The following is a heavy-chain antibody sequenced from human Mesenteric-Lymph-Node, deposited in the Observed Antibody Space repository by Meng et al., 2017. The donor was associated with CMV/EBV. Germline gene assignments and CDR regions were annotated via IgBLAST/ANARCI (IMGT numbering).Heavy chain of an antibody. V-gene: IGHV1-46*01. D-gene: IGHD1-26*01. CDR3: AREFVVGAVFDY. J-gene: IGHJ4*02. CDR1: GYTFTSYY. Sequence: ASVKVSCKASGYTFTSYYMHWVRQAPGQGLEWMGIINPSGGSTSYAQKFRGRVTMTRDTSTSTVYMELSSLRSEDTAVYYCAREFVVGAVFDYWGQGTLVTVSS. CDR2: INPSGGST.